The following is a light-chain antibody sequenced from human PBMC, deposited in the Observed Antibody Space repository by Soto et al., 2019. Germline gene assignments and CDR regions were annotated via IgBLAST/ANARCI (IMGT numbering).Light chain of an antibody. V-gene: IGLV2-8*01. J-gene: IGLJ2*01. CDR3: SSSAGANSV. CDR1: SSDIGAYNY. CDR2: EVN. Sequence: QSALTQPPSASGSPGQSVTISCTGTSSDIGAYNYVSWYQQHPGKAPKLMIYEVNKRPSGVPDRFSGSKSGKTASLTVSGLHDDEAADYYCSSSAGANSVLGGGTKLTVL.